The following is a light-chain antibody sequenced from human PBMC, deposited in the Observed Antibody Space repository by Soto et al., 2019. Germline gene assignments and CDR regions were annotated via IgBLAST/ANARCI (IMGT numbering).Light chain of an antibody. CDR3: QHRSSWPLT. CDR1: QNLRSS. V-gene: IGKV3-11*01. CDR2: GAS. J-gene: IGKJ4*02. Sequence: VLTHSPATLSLSPWERATLSCRSSQNLRSSLAWYQQKPGQAPRLLIYGASNRATGIPARFSGSGSGTDFTLTISSLEPEDFAVYYCQHRSSWPLTFGGGTKVDIK.